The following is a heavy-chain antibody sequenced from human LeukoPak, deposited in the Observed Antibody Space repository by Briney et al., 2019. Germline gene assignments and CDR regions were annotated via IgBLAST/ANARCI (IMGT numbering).Heavy chain of an antibody. CDR2: IHAGTGDT. J-gene: IGHJ4*02. Sequence: GASVKVSCKASGYTFTGHYMHWVRQAPGQGLEWMGRIHAGTGDTNYAQKFQGRFTMTRDTSINTLYMELNRLTSDDTAVYFCARDENWGPDYWGQGTLVTVSS. D-gene: IGHD7-27*01. CDR3: ARDENWGPDY. V-gene: IGHV1-2*06. CDR1: GYTFTGHY.